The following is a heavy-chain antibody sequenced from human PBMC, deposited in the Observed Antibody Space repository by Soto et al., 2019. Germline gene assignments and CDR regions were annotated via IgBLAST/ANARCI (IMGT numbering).Heavy chain of an antibody. CDR2: ISSSSSYI. CDR1: GFTFSSHS. D-gene: IGHD6-6*01. Sequence: GGSLRLSCAASGFTFSSHSMNWVRQAPGKGLKWVSSISSSSSYIYYADSVKGRFTISRDNAKNSLYLQMNSLRAEDTAVYYCARDLFSAAPGAFDIWGQGTMVTVSS. CDR3: ARDLFSAAPGAFDI. V-gene: IGHV3-21*01. J-gene: IGHJ3*02.